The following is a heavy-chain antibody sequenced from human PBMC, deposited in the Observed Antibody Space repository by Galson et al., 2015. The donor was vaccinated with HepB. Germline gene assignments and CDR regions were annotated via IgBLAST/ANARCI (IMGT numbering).Heavy chain of an antibody. CDR1: GFTFSSYA. J-gene: IGHJ4*02. V-gene: IGHV3-23*01. CDR3: AKGGYCSGTGCYGRFDY. Sequence: SLRLSCAASGFTFSSYAMSWVRQAPGKGLEWVSAIRGSGYSTYYADSVKGRFTISRDNSKNTLSLQMNSLRAEDTAVYYCAKGGYCSGTGCYGRFDYWGQGTLVTVSS. CDR2: IRGSGYST. D-gene: IGHD2-2*01.